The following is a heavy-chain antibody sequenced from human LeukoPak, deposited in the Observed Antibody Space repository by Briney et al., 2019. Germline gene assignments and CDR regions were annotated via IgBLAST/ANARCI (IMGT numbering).Heavy chain of an antibody. V-gene: IGHV3-21*01. J-gene: IGHJ4*02. D-gene: IGHD3-22*01. Sequence: GGSLRLSCAASGFTFSSYSMNWVRQAPGKGLEWVSSISSSSSYIYYADSAKGRFTISRDNAKNSLYLQMNSLRAEDTAVYYCARDRGYSSGYYPIDYWGQGTLVTVSS. CDR2: ISSSSSYI. CDR1: GFTFSSYS. CDR3: ARDRGYSSGYYPIDY.